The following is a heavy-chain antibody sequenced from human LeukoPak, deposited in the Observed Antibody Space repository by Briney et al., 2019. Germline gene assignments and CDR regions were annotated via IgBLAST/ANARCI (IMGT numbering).Heavy chain of an antibody. V-gene: IGHV3-23*01. J-gene: IGHJ4*02. Sequence: GGSLRLSCAASGFTFSSYAMSWVRQAPGKGLEWVSAISGSGGSTYYADSVKGRFTISRDNSKSTLCLQMNSLKTEDTAVYYCTTETDWSGFIFDYWGQGTLVTVSS. D-gene: IGHD3-3*01. CDR3: TTETDWSGFIFDY. CDR2: ISGSGGST. CDR1: GFTFSSYA.